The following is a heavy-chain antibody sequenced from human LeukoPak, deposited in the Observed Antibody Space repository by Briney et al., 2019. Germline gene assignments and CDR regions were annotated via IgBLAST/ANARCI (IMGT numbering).Heavy chain of an antibody. CDR2: ISGSGDST. J-gene: IGHJ4*02. D-gene: IGHD6-13*01. V-gene: IGHV3-23*01. CDR3: AKEKAAWYPFDY. Sequence: GGSLRLSCAVSGFTFSDYAMYWIRQAPGKGLEFVSYISGSGDSTYYADSVKGRFTVSRDNSKNTLYVQMDSLRAEDTAVYYCAKEKAAWYPFDYWGQGTLVTVSP. CDR1: GFTFSDYA.